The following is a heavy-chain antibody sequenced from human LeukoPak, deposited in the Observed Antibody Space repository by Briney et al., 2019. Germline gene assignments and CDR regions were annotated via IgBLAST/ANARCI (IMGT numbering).Heavy chain of an antibody. CDR3: TSYYDSSGYSYDAFDI. CDR1: GFTFSSYA. V-gene: IGHV3-23*01. CDR2: ISGSGGST. D-gene: IGHD3-22*01. Sequence: PGGSLRLSCAASGFTFSSYAMSWVRQAPGKGLEWVSAISGSGGSTYYADSVKGRFTISRDNSKNTLYLQMNSLKTEDTAVYYCTSYYDSSGYSYDAFDIWGQGTMVTVSS. J-gene: IGHJ3*02.